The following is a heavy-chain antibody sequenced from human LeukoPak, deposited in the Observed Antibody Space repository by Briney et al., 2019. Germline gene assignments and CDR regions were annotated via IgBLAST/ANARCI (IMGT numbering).Heavy chain of an antibody. V-gene: IGHV3-33*08. D-gene: IGHD5-18*01. CDR3: ARVGRWGAAMEFFDY. J-gene: IGHJ4*02. CDR1: GFTFSSYG. Sequence: TGGSLRLSCAASGFTFSSYGMHWVRQAPGKGLEWVAVIWYDGSNKYYADSVKGRFTISRDNSKNTLYLQMNSLRAEDTAVYYCARVGRWGAAMEFFDYWGQGTLVTVSS. CDR2: IWYDGSNK.